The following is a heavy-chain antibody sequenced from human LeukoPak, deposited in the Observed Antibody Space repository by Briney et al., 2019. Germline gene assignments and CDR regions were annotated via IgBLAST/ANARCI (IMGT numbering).Heavy chain of an antibody. CDR3: ARFDRDGYNLDY. V-gene: IGHV4-59*01. Sequence: SETLSLTCTVSGGSISGYYWTWIRHPPGKGLEWIGYIYYTGSTNYNPSLKSRVTISVDTSKNQFSLNLSSVTAADTALYYCARFDRDGYNLDYWGQGTLVTVSS. CDR1: GGSISGYY. D-gene: IGHD5-24*01. CDR2: IYYTGST. J-gene: IGHJ4*02.